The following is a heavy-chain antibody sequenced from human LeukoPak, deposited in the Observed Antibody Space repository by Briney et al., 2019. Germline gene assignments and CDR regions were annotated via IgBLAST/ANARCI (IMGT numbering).Heavy chain of an antibody. CDR3: ARDLLYYDSSGYTPGAFDI. Sequence: GGSLRLSCAASGFTVSSNYMSWVRQAPGKGLEWVSVIYSGGSTYYADSVKGRFTISRDNSKNTLYLQMNSLRAKDTAVYYCARDLLYYDSSGYTPGAFDIWGQGTMVTVSS. CDR2: IYSGGST. J-gene: IGHJ3*02. D-gene: IGHD3-22*01. V-gene: IGHV3-66*01. CDR1: GFTVSSNY.